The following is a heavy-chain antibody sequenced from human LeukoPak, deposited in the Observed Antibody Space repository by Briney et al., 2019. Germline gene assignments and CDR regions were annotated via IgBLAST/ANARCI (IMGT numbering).Heavy chain of an antibody. CDR3: TRSPHTSSWYYPYYFDY. D-gene: IGHD6-13*01. CDR2: IYYSGST. Sequence: PSETLSLTCTVSGVSINNSSYYWGWIRQPPGKGLEWIGSIYYSGSTYYNPSLKSRVTISVDTSKNQFSLKLNSVTAADRAVYYCTRSPHTSSWYYPYYFDYWVQGTLVTVSS. V-gene: IGHV4-39*01. CDR1: GVSINNSSYY. J-gene: IGHJ4*02.